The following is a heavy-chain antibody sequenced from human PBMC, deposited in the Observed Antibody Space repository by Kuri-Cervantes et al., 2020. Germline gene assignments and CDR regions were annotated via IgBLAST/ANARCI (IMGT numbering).Heavy chain of an antibody. V-gene: IGHV4-61*01. J-gene: IGHJ4*02. D-gene: IGHD3-22*01. Sequence: GSLRLSCAVSGASVSGGSYHWAWIRQPPGKGLEWIGQIHDSGNNNYNPALKSRVTISIDTSKNEFSLQLTSVTAADTAVYYCARGDYYDSSGYGFYFDYWGQGTLVTVSS. CDR1: GASVSGGSYH. CDR2: IHDSGNN. CDR3: ARGDYYDSSGYGFYFDY.